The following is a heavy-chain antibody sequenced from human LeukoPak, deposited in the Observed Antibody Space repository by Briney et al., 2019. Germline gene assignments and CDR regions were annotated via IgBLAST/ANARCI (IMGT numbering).Heavy chain of an antibody. CDR2: ISGSGGTT. Sequence: GGSLRLSCAASGFTFSSYAMSWVRQAPGKGLEWVSAISGSGGTTYYADSVKGRFTISRDNSKNTLYLQMNSLRAEDTAVYYCASRNDYGDYGGILFDYWGQGTLVTVSS. J-gene: IGHJ4*02. CDR1: GFTFSSYA. CDR3: ASRNDYGDYGGILFDY. V-gene: IGHV3-23*01. D-gene: IGHD4-17*01.